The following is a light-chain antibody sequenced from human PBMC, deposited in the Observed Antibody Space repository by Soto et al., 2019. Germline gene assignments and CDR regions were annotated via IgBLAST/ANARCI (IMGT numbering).Light chain of an antibody. V-gene: IGKV1-5*03. CDR1: QTISSW. CDR2: KAS. J-gene: IGKJ1*01. CDR3: QHYNSYSEA. Sequence: DIQMTQSPSTLSGSVGDRVTITCRASQTISSWLAWYQQKPGKAPKLLIYKASTLKSGVPSRFSGSGSGTEFTLTISRLQPDDFETYYCQHYNSYSEAFGQGPKVDIK.